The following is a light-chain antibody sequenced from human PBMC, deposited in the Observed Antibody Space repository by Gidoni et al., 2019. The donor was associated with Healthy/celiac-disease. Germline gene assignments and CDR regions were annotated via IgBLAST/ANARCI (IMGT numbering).Light chain of an antibody. Sequence: EIVLTQSPGTLSLSPGERATLSCRASQSVSSSYLAWYQQKPGQAPRLLIYGASSRATGSPDRFSGSGSGTDFTLTISRMEPEDFAVYYCQQYGSSPWTVXQXTKVEIK. J-gene: IGKJ1*01. CDR3: QQYGSSPWT. CDR2: GAS. V-gene: IGKV3-20*01. CDR1: QSVSSSY.